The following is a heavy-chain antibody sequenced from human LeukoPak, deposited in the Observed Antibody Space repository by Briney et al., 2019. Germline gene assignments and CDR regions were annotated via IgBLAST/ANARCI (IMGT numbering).Heavy chain of an antibody. CDR1: GFTFSSYA. D-gene: IGHD6-13*01. V-gene: IGHV3-23*01. J-gene: IGHJ4*02. CDR3: AKDMEVIAAAGRLDY. CDR2: ISGSGGST. Sequence: GGSLRLSCAASGFTFSSYAMSWVRQAPGKGLEWVSAISGSGGSTYYADSVKGRFTISRDNSKNTLYLRMNSLRAEDTAVYYCAKDMEVIAAAGRLDYWGQGTLVTVSS.